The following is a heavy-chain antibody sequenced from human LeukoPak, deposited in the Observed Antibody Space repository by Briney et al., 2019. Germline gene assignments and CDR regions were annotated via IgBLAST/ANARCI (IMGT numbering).Heavy chain of an antibody. CDR3: ARQNYDILTGFGPNAFDI. J-gene: IGHJ3*02. CDR2: IYPGDSDT. V-gene: IGHV5-51*01. D-gene: IGHD3-9*01. Sequence: GESLKISCKGSGYSFSIYWIGWVRQMPGKGLEWMGIIYPGDSDTRYSPSFQGQVTISADKSISTAYLQWSSLKASDTAMYYCARQNYDILTGFGPNAFDIWGQGTMVTVSS. CDR1: GYSFSIYW.